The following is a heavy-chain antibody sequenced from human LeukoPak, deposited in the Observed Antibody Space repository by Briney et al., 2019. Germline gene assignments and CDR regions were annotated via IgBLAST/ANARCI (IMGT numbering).Heavy chain of an antibody. CDR2: IYYSGST. V-gene: IGHV4-39*01. D-gene: IGHD3-3*01. J-gene: IGHJ4*02. CDR3: ARHYDFWSGYYVDY. CDR1: GGSISSSSYY. Sequence: PSETLSLTCTVSGGSISSSSYYWGWIRQPPGKGLEWIGGIYYSGSTYYNPSLKSRVTISVDTSKNQFSLKLSSVTAADTAVYYCARHYDFWSGYYVDYWGQGTLVTVSS.